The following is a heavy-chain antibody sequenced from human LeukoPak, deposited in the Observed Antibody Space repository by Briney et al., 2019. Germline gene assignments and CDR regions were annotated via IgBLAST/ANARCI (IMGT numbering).Heavy chain of an antibody. CDR3: ARYRDYGVSAFDI. J-gene: IGHJ3*02. CDR1: GGSISSYY. Sequence: SETLSLTCTVSGGSISSYYWSWIRQPPGKGLEWIGYIYYSGSTNYNLSLKSRVTISVDTSKNQFSLKLSSVTAADTAVYYCARYRDYGVSAFDIWGQGTMVTVSS. V-gene: IGHV4-59*08. D-gene: IGHD4-17*01. CDR2: IYYSGST.